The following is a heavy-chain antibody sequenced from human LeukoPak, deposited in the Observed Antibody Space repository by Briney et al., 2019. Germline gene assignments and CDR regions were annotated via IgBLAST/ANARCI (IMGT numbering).Heavy chain of an antibody. J-gene: IGHJ4*02. D-gene: IGHD3-16*01. Sequence: ASVKVSCKASSYTFTNYAFTWVRQAPGQGLEWMGWISAYNGNTNYAQKFQGRVTMTRDTSISTAYMELSRLRSDDTAVYYCARDQDDYVWGSFGYWGQGTLVTVSS. CDR1: SYTFTNYA. V-gene: IGHV1-18*01. CDR3: ARDQDDYVWGSFGY. CDR2: ISAYNGNT.